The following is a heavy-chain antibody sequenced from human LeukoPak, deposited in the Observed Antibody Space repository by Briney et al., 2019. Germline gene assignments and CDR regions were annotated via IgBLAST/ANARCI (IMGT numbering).Heavy chain of an antibody. CDR1: GFTFSDYY. D-gene: IGHD4-17*01. J-gene: IGHJ6*03. CDR3: ARDPDYGDYDYYYYMDV. Sequence: GGSLRLSCAASGFTFSDYYMSWIRQAPGKGLEWVSYISSSGSTIYYADSVKGRFTISRDNAKNSLYLQMNSLRAEDTAVYYCARDPDYGDYDYYYYMDVWGKGTTVTVSS. V-gene: IGHV3-11*04. CDR2: ISSSGSTI.